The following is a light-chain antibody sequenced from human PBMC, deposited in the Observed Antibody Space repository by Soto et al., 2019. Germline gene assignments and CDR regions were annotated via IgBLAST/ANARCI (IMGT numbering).Light chain of an antibody. CDR1: QSISSY. V-gene: IGKV1-39*01. CDR3: QQSYSSPLT. CDR2: AAS. Sequence: DSQMTQSPSSLSASVGDRVTITCRASQSISSYLNWYQQKPGKAPKFLIYAASDLHTGVPSRFSGSGSGTDFTLTISSLQPEDFATYYCQQSYSSPLTFGGGTKVEI. J-gene: IGKJ4*01.